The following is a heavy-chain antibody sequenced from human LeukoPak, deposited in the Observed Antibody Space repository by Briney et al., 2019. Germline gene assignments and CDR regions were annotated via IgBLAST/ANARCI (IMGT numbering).Heavy chain of an antibody. CDR1: GFIFSSYS. V-gene: IGHV3-48*01. D-gene: IGHD5-18*01. CDR3: ARGIQLWLVYGDYFDH. J-gene: IGHJ4*02. CDR2: ISSSSSTI. Sequence: QAGGSLRLSCAASGFIFSSYSMNWVRQAPGKGLEWVSYISSSSSTIYYADSVKGRFTISRDNAKNSLYLQMYSLRAEDTAVYYCARGIQLWLVYGDYFDHWGQGTLVTVSS.